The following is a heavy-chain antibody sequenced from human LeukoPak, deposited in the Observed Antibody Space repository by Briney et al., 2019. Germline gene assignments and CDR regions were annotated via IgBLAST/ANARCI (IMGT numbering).Heavy chain of an antibody. CDR2: LHSSGET. V-gene: IGHV4-4*07. Sequence: SETLSLTRVVSGGSISAYYWNWIRQPAGKGLEWIGRLHSSGETTSNPSLMSRATMSLDTSRNHFSLNLTSVTAADTAIYYCATMFGESFDFDHWGQGTLVTVSS. CDR1: GGSISAYY. J-gene: IGHJ4*02. CDR3: ATMFGESFDFDH. D-gene: IGHD3-10*02.